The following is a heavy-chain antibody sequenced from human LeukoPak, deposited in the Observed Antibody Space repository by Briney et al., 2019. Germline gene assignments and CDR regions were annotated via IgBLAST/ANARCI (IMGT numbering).Heavy chain of an antibody. J-gene: IGHJ2*01. CDR3: ARGSRAYSYWYFDL. D-gene: IGHD4-4*01. Sequence: ASVKVSCKASGYTFTGYYMHWVRQAPGQGLEWMGWINPNSGGTNYAQKFQGRVTMTRDTSISTAYMELSSLRSEDTAVYYCARGSRAYSYWYFDLWGRGTLVTVSS. V-gene: IGHV1-2*02. CDR2: INPNSGGT. CDR1: GYTFTGYY.